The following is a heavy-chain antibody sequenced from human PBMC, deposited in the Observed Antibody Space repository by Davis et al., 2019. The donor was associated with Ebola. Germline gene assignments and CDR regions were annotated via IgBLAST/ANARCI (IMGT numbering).Heavy chain of an antibody. CDR3: ARGGVGWFDP. CDR1: GGSISSYY. CDR2: IYHSGST. V-gene: IGHV4-59*01. D-gene: IGHD3-16*01. Sequence: PGGSLRLSCTVSGGSISSYYWSWIRQPPGKGLEWIGSIYHSGSTYYNPSLKSRVTISVDTSKNQFSLKLSSVTAADTAVYYCARGGVGWFDPWGQGTLVTVSS. J-gene: IGHJ5*02.